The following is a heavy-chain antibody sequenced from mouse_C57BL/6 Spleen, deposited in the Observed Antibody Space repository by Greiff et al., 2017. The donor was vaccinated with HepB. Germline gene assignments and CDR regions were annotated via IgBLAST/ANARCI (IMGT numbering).Heavy chain of an antibody. CDR2: INPNNGGT. J-gene: IGHJ3*01. D-gene: IGHD2-5*01. Sequence: VQLQHSGPELVKPGASVKIPCKASGYTFTDYNMDWVKQSHGKSLEWIGDINPNNGGTIYNQKFKGKATLTVDKSSSTAYMELRSLTSEDTAVYYCARSDSNGFAYWGQGTLVTVSA. V-gene: IGHV1-18*01. CDR3: ARSDSNGFAY. CDR1: GYTFTDYN.